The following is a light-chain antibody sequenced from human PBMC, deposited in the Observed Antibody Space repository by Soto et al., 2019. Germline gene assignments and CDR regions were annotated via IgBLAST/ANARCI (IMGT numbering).Light chain of an antibody. CDR3: QQYNPYSYS. CDR1: QSTTAW. V-gene: IGKV1-5*03. Sequence: DIQMTQSPSTLSASIGDRVTITCRASQSTTAWLAWYQQKPGKAPKLLIYKTSSLESGVPSRFSGSGSGTEITLTISSLQPDDFATYYCQQYNPYSYSFGHGTKLEIK. CDR2: KTS. J-gene: IGKJ2*03.